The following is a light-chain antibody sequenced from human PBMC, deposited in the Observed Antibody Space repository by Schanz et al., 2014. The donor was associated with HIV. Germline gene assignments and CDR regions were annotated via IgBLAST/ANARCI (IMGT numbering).Light chain of an antibody. V-gene: IGLV2-8*01. Sequence: QSALTQPPSASGSPGQSVTISCTGTSSDVGGYNYVSWYQQHPGKAPKLMIYDVSNRPSGVSNRFSGSKSGNTASLTISGLQSEDEAHYYCCSYAGTNTWVFGGGTKLTVL. J-gene: IGLJ3*02. CDR2: DVS. CDR3: CSYAGTNTWV. CDR1: SSDVGGYNY.